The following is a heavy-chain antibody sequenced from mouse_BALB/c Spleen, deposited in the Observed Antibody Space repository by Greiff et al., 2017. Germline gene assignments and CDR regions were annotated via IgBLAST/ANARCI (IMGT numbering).Heavy chain of an antibody. V-gene: IGHV1S126*01. CDR2: IDPSDSET. CDR1: GYSFTSYW. Sequence: VQLQQSGPQLVRPGASVKISCKASGYSFTSYWMHWVKQRPGQGLEWIGMIDPSDSETRLNQKFKDKATLTVDKSSNTAYLQLSSLTSEDTAVYYCASDFITTATSGYWGQGTTLTVSS. J-gene: IGHJ2*01. D-gene: IGHD1-2*01. CDR3: ASDFITTATSGY.